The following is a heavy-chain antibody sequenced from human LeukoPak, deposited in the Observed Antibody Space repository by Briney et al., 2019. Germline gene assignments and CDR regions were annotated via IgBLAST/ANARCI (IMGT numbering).Heavy chain of an antibody. V-gene: IGHV1-2*02. CDR1: GYTFTGSY. CDR2: IYPSNGGT. Sequence: ASVKVSCKASGYTFTGSYMHWVRQAPGQGLEWMGWIYPSNGGTNYAQKFRGRVTMTRDTSISTAYMELSRLRSDDTAVYYCARDGVGYYDSSGYYYFQHWGQGTLVTVSS. CDR3: ARDGVGYYDSSGYYYFQH. D-gene: IGHD3-22*01. J-gene: IGHJ1*01.